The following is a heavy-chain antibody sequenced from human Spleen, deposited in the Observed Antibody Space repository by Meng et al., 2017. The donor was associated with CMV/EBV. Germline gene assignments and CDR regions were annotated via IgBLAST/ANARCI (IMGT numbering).Heavy chain of an antibody. CDR3: ARWYSGSSNYYFYYGFDV. J-gene: IGHJ6*02. Sequence: GESLKISCAASGFTFSNYWMSWVRQAPGKGLEWVANIKQDGSEKYYVDSVKGRFTISRDNAKNSVYVQMNSLRAEDTAVYYCARWYSGSSNYYFYYGFDVWGQGTAVTVSS. V-gene: IGHV3-7*01. CDR1: GFTFSNYW. D-gene: IGHD1-26*01. CDR2: IKQDGSEK.